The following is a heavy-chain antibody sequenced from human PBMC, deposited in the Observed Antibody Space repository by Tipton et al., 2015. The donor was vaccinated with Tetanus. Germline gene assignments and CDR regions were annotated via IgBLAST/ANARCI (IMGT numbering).Heavy chain of an antibody. CDR2: INPNGGGT. V-gene: IGHV1-2*02. D-gene: IGHD3-22*01. Sequence: QLVQSGAEVKKPGASVRVSCKASGFTFIAYYVYWVRQAPGQGLEWIGWINPNGGGTSYAQKFRGRVTMTRDTSISTAYMELSSLRSDDTAVYYCARDRGDYIYYGMDVWGPGTTVTVSS. CDR3: ARDRGDYIYYGMDV. CDR1: GFTFIAYY. J-gene: IGHJ6*02.